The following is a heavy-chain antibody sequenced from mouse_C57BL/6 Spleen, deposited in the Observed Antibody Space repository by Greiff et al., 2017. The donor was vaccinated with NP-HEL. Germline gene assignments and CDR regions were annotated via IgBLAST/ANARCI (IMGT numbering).Heavy chain of an antibody. Sequence: QVQLQQPGAELVKPGASVKMSGKASGYTFTSYWITWVKQRPGQGLEWIGDIYPGSGSTNYNEKFKSKATLTVDTSSSTAYMQLSSLTSEDSAVYYCARGIYYDYDGFAYWGQGTLVTVSA. J-gene: IGHJ3*01. CDR2: IYPGSGST. CDR1: GYTFTSYW. CDR3: ARGIYYDYDGFAY. V-gene: IGHV1-55*01. D-gene: IGHD2-4*01.